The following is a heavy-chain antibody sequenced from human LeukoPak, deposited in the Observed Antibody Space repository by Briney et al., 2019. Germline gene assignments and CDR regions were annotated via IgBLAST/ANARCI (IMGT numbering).Heavy chain of an antibody. Sequence: GGSLRLSCAASGFTFRNFAMGWVRQAPGKGLEWVSAIGGGDTHYADSVKGRFTISRDDSRSTVDLQMSSLRAEDTAVYYCAKDGQSFNSMYDYFDSWGQGTLVTVSS. CDR3: AKDGQSFNSMYDYFDS. D-gene: IGHD2-8*01. CDR2: IGGGDT. J-gene: IGHJ4*02. V-gene: IGHV3-23*01. CDR1: GFTFRNFA.